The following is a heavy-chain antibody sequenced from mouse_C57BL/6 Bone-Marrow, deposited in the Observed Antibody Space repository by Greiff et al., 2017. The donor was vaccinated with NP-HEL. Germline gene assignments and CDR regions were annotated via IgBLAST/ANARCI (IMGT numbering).Heavy chain of an antibody. D-gene: IGHD1-1*01. V-gene: IGHV1-81*01. Sequence: VQLQQSGAELARPGASVKLSCKASGYTFTSYGISWVKQRTGQGLEWIGEIYPRSGNTYYNEKFKGKATLTADKSSSTAYMELRSLTSEDSAVYACARHGSSYQAWFAYWGQGTLVTVSA. CDR2: IYPRSGNT. CDR1: GYTFTSYG. J-gene: IGHJ3*01. CDR3: ARHGSSYQAWFAY.